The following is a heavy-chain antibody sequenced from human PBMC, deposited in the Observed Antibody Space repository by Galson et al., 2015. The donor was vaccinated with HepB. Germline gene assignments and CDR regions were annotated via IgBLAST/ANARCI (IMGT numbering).Heavy chain of an antibody. J-gene: IGHJ5*02. CDR3: ARDGYDSSGYYYSDNWFDP. D-gene: IGHD3-22*01. V-gene: IGHV1-3*01. Sequence: SVKVSCKASGYTFTSYAMHWVRQAPGQRLEWMGWINASNGNTKYSQKFQGRVTITRDTSASTAYMELSSLRSEDTAVYYCARDGYDSSGYYYSDNWFDPWGQGTLVTVSS. CDR1: GYTFTSYA. CDR2: INASNGNT.